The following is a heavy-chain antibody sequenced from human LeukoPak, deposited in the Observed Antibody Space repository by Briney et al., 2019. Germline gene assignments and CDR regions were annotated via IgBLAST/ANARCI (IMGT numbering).Heavy chain of an antibody. Sequence: GRSLRLSCAASGFNFDAYAMHWVRQAPGKGLEWVSSISLNSGIIDYADSVKGRFTISRDNAKNSLYLQMNSLRAEDTALYYCTKDIGKFYTSGRNYFSMDVWGQGTTVTVSS. CDR1: GFNFDAYA. J-gene: IGHJ6*02. CDR3: TKDIGKFYTSGRNYFSMDV. V-gene: IGHV3-9*01. CDR2: ISLNSGII. D-gene: IGHD6-19*01.